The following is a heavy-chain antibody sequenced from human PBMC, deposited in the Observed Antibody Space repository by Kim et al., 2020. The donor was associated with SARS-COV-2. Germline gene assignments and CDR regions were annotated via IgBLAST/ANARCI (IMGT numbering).Heavy chain of an antibody. Sequence: SIESRFTISRENAKNFLYLKMNSLRAGDTAVYYCASDGGNRRFDYWGQGTLVTVSS. CDR3: ASDGGNRRFDY. V-gene: IGHV3-13*01. J-gene: IGHJ4*02.